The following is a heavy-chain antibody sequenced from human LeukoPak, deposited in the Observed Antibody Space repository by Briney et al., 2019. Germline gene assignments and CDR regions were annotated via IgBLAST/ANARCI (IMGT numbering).Heavy chain of an antibody. J-gene: IGHJ6*03. CDR2: IYTSGST. V-gene: IGHV4-61*02. CDR1: GGSISSGSYY. Sequence: SETLSLTCTVSGGSISSGSYYWSWIRQPAGKGLEWIGRIYTSGSTNYNPSLKSRVTISVDTSKNLFSLKLSSVTAADTAVYYCAREGTLVPAATSYYYYMDVWGKGTTVTVSS. D-gene: IGHD2-2*01. CDR3: AREGTLVPAATSYYYYMDV.